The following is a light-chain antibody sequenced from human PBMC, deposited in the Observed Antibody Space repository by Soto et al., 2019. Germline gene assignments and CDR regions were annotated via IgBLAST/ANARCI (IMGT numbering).Light chain of an antibody. CDR2: DDS. J-gene: IGLJ1*01. CDR1: NIGSKS. CDR3: QSYESSSLSGFV. Sequence: SYELTQPPSVSVAPGQTARITCGGNNIGSKSVHWYQQKPGQAPVLVVYDDSDRPSGIPERFSGSKSGISASLAITGLQADDEADYYCQSYESSSLSGFVFGSGTKLTVL. V-gene: IGLV3-21*02.